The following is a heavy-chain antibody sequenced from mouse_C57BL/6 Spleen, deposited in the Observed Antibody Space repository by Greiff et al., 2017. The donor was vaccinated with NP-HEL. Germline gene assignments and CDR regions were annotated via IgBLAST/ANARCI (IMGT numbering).Heavy chain of an antibody. CDR1: GYTFTTYP. D-gene: IGHD2-4*01. J-gene: IGHJ4*01. V-gene: IGHV1-47*01. Sequence: VQLQQSGAELVKPGASVKMSCKASGYTFTTYPIEWMKQNHGKSLEWIGNFHPYNDDTKYNEKFKGKATLTVEKSSSTVYLELSRLTSDDSAVYYCARRKTYDYDGDYYAMDYWGQGTSVTVSS. CDR3: ARRKTYDYDGDYYAMDY. CDR2: FHPYNDDT.